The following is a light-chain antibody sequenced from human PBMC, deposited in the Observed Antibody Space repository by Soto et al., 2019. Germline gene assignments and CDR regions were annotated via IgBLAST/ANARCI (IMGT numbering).Light chain of an antibody. V-gene: IGLV8-61*01. CDR1: SGSVSISNY. Sequence: QTVVTQEPSFSVSPGRTVTLTCGLSSGSVSISNYPSWYQQTPGQAPRTLIYSTNTRSSGVPDRFSGSILGNKAALTITGAQADDESDYYCLLYMGGGISVFGGGTKLTVL. CDR3: LLYMGGGISV. CDR2: STN. J-gene: IGLJ2*01.